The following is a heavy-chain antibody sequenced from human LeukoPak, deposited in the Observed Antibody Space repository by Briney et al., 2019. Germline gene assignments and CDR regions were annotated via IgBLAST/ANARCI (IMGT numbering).Heavy chain of an antibody. D-gene: IGHD2-2*01. CDR2: IYHSGST. J-gene: IGHJ5*02. Sequence: SGTLSLTCAVSGGSISSSNWWSWVRQPPGKGLEWIGEIYHSGSTNYNPSLKSRVTISVDKSKNQFSLKLSSVTAADTAVYYCARSGCSSTSCYDWFDPWGQGTLVTVSS. CDR3: ARSGCSSTSCYDWFDP. V-gene: IGHV4-4*02. CDR1: GGSISSSNW.